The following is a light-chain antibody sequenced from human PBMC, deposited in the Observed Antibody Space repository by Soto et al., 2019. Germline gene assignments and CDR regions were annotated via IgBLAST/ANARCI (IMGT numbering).Light chain of an antibody. J-gene: IGLJ1*01. Sequence: QSALTQPRSVSGSPGQSVTISCTGTSSDVGGYNFVSWYQQHPGKVPKLLIYDVTKRPSGVPDRFSGSKSGNTASLPISGLQAADEAAYYCCSFAAIPAVVFGTGTKVTVL. CDR3: CSFAAIPAVV. V-gene: IGLV2-11*01. CDR2: DVT. CDR1: SSDVGGYNF.